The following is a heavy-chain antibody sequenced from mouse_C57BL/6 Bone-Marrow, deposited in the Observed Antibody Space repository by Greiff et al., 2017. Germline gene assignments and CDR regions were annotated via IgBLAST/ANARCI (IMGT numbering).Heavy chain of an antibody. D-gene: IGHD2-4*01. V-gene: IGHV14-2*01. CDR3: ARSRRLRRGAGFAY. Sequence: EVKVVESGAELVKPGASVKLSCTASGFNIKDYYMPWVKQRTEQGLEWIGRIDPEDGETKYAPNFQGKATITADTSSNTAYLQLSSLTSEDTAVYYCARSRRLRRGAGFAYWGQGTLVTVSA. J-gene: IGHJ3*01. CDR2: IDPEDGET. CDR1: GFNIKDYY.